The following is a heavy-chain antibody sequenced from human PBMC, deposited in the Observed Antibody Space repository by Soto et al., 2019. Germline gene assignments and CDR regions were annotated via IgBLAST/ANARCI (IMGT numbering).Heavy chain of an antibody. Sequence: ASVKVSCKASGYTFTSYGISWVRQAPGQGLEWMGWISAYNGNTNYAQKLQGRVTMTTDTSTSTAYMELRSLRSDDTAVYYCATFSGYSSGWYGQNFDYWGQGTLVTVSS. D-gene: IGHD6-19*01. CDR2: ISAYNGNT. CDR3: ATFSGYSSGWYGQNFDY. J-gene: IGHJ4*02. CDR1: GYTFTSYG. V-gene: IGHV1-18*01.